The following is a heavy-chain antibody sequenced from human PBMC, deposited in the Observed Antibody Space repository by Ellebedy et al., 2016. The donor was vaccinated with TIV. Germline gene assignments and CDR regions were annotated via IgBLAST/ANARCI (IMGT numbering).Heavy chain of an antibody. V-gene: IGHV4-59*01. CDR1: GGSISGSF. CDR2: VFYNGIT. J-gene: IGHJ5*02. CDR3: ARDRDSTGYYSP. D-gene: IGHD3-22*01. Sequence: MPSETLSLTCTVSGGSISGSFWSWVRRPPGKGLEWIGYVFYNGITNYNPSLKSRLTISVDTSRNQFSLKLSSVTAADTAVYYCARDRDSTGYYSPWGQGILVAVSS.